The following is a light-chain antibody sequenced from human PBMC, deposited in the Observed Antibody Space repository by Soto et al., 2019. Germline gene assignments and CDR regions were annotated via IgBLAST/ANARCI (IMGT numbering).Light chain of an antibody. V-gene: IGKV1-27*01. Sequence: DIQMTQSPSSLSASVGDRVTITCRASQGISHYLAWYQQKPGKVPTLLIYAASTWQSGVPSRVSVSGSGTDFTLTIRSLQPEDVATYECQEYYSAPFTVGAGTKVD. CDR2: AAS. CDR1: QGISHY. J-gene: IGKJ3*01. CDR3: QEYYSAPFT.